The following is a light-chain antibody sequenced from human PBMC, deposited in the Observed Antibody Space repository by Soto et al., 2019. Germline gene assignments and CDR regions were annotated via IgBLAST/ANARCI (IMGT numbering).Light chain of an antibody. Sequence: QSVLTQPASVSGSPGQSITISCTGTSGDVGTYNLVSWYQKHPGKAPKLLIYEVFQRPSGVPDRFSGSKSGDTASLTVSGLQAEDEADYFCSSYSGSDNFVVFGGGTKVTVL. J-gene: IGLJ3*02. V-gene: IGLV2-14*02. CDR3: SSYSGSDNFVV. CDR1: SGDVGTYNL. CDR2: EVF.